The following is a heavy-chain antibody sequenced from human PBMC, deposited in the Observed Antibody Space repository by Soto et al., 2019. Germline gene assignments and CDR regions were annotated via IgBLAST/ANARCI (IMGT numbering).Heavy chain of an antibody. CDR1: GDSVSSNSAA. CDR2: TYYRSKWYN. D-gene: IGHD3-3*01. J-gene: IGHJ4*02. Sequence: PSQTLSLTCAISGDSVSSNSAAWNWIRQSPSRGLEWLGRTYYRSKWYNDYAVSVKSRITINPDTSKNQFSLQLNSVTPEDTAVYYCAREPYYDFWSGYYSFDYWGQGTQVTVSS. V-gene: IGHV6-1*01. CDR3: AREPYYDFWSGYYSFDY.